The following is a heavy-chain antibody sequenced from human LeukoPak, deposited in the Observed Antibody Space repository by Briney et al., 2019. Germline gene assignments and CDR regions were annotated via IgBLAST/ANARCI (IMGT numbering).Heavy chain of an antibody. CDR3: ARVEHYYYYMDV. CDR1: GYTFTSYG. J-gene: IGHJ6*03. Sequence: ASVTVSCKASGYTFTSYGISWVRQAPGQGLEWMGWISAYNGNTNYAQKLQGRVTMTTDTSTSTAYMELRSLRSDDTAVYYCARVEHYYYYMDVWGKGTTVTVSS. CDR2: ISAYNGNT. V-gene: IGHV1-18*01.